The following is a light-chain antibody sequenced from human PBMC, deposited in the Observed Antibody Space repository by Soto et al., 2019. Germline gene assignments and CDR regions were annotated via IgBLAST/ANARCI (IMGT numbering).Light chain of an antibody. CDR3: QQYGSSPS. V-gene: IGKV3-20*01. CDR2: GAS. Sequence: EGVLTQSPGTLSLSPGERATLSCRAGQSVSSSYLAWYQQKSGLAPRLLIYGASSRATGIPDRFSGSGSGTDFTLTISRLEPEDFAVYYCQQYGSSPSFGQGTKV. CDR1: QSVSSSY. J-gene: IGKJ1*01.